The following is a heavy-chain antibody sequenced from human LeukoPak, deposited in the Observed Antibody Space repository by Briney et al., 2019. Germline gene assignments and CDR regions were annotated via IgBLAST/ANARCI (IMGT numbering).Heavy chain of an antibody. D-gene: IGHD1-20*01. CDR2: IYYSGST. CDR3: VRQYNWNDSRFDY. Sequence: SETLSLTCTVSGGSISSGDYYWSWIRQPPGKGLEWIGYIYYSGSTYYNPSLKSRVTISGDTSKNQFSLKLSSVTAADTAVYYCVRQYNWNDSRFDYWGQGTLVTVSS. J-gene: IGHJ4*02. V-gene: IGHV4-30-4*08. CDR1: GGSISSGDYY.